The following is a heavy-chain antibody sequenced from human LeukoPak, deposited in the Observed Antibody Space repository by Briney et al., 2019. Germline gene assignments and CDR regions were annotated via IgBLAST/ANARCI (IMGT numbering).Heavy chain of an antibody. CDR3: ARDGYDDILIDYYYYGMDV. J-gene: IGHJ6*02. D-gene: IGHD3-9*01. CDR1: GYTFTGYY. V-gene: IGHV1-2*02. Sequence: ASVKVSCKASGYTFTGYYMHWVRQAPGQGLEWMGWINPNSGGTNYAQKFQGRVTMTRDTSISTAYMELSRLRSDDTAVYYCARDGYDDILIDYYYYGMDVGGQGTTVTVSS. CDR2: INPNSGGT.